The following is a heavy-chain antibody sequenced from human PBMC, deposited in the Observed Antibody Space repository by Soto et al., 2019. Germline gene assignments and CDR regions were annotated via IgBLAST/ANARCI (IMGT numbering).Heavy chain of an antibody. J-gene: IGHJ4*02. CDR2: IYYSGST. CDR1: GGSISSSSYY. CDR3: ASRRLSSEAFDY. Sequence: SETLSLTCTVSGGSISSSSYYWGWIRQPPGKGLEWIGSIYYSGSTYYDPSLKSRVTISVDTSKNQFSLKLSSVTAADTAVYYCASRRLSSEAFDYWGQGTLVTVSS. V-gene: IGHV4-39*01. D-gene: IGHD6-6*01.